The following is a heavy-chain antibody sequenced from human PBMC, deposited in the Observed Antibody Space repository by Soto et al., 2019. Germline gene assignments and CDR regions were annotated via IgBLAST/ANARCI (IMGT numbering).Heavy chain of an antibody. CDR2: INHSGST. Sequence: PSETLSLTCAVYGGSFSGYYWSWIRQPPGKGLEWIGEINHSGSTNYNPSLKSRVTISVDTSKNQFSLKLSSVTAADTAVYYCARCQGSFRLSSSWYVAYWGKGALVTVPS. D-gene: IGHD6-13*01. CDR3: ARCQGSFRLSSSWYVAY. J-gene: IGHJ4*02. CDR1: GGSFSGYY. V-gene: IGHV4-34*01.